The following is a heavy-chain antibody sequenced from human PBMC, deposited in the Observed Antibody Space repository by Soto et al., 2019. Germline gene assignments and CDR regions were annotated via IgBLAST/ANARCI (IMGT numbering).Heavy chain of an antibody. D-gene: IGHD1-7*01. CDR2: ITPIFGTA. J-gene: IGHJ6*02. CDR1: GGTFSIYA. V-gene: IGHV1-69*13. Sequence: VKGSCKASGGTFSIYAISWGRQAPGQGLEWMGGITPIFGTANYAQKFQGRVTITADESTSTAYMELSSLRSDDTAVYYCATRATTLGMDVWGQGTTVTVSS. CDR3: ATRATTLGMDV.